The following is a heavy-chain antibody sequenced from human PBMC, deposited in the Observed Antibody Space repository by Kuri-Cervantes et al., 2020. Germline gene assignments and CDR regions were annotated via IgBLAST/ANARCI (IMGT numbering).Heavy chain of an antibody. D-gene: IGHD3-22*01. V-gene: IGHV1-2*02. CDR2: INPNSGGT. CDR3: ARDTMIVAGPGDFDF. J-gene: IGHJ3*01. Sequence: ASVKVSCKASGYTFTGYYMHWVRQAPGQGLEWMGWINPNSGGTNYAQKFQGRVTMTRDTSISTAYMELSRLRPDDTAVYYCARDTMIVAGPGDFDFWGQGTMVTVSS. CDR1: GYTFTGYY.